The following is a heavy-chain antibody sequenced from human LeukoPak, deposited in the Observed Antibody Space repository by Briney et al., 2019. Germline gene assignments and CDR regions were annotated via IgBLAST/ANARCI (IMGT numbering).Heavy chain of an antibody. D-gene: IGHD2-15*01. CDR3: AREWRGRYYYYYMDV. CDR2: IYYSGST. J-gene: IGHJ6*03. V-gene: IGHV4-59*01. Sequence: PSETLSLTCTVSGGSISSYYWSWIRQPPGKGLEWIGYIYYSGSTNYNPSLKSRVTISVDTSKNQFSLKLSSVTAADTAVYYCAREWRGRYYYYYMDVWGKGTTVTASS. CDR1: GGSISSYY.